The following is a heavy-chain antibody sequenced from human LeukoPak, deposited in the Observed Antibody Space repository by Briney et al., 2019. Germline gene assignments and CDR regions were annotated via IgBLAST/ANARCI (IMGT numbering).Heavy chain of an antibody. V-gene: IGHV3-23*01. CDR3: AKDRHFWDTRSGMDV. CDR1: GFTFSSHA. J-gene: IGHJ6*02. D-gene: IGHD3-3*02. Sequence: GGSLRLSCAASGFTFSSHAMSWVRQAPGKGLEWVSAISGIGGSTYYADSVKGRFTISRDNSKNTLYLQMNSLRAEDTAVYYCAKDRHFWDTRSGMDVWGQGTTVTVSS. CDR2: ISGIGGST.